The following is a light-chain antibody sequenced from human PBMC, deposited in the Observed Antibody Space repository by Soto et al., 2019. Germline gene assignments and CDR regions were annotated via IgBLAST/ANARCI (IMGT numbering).Light chain of an antibody. CDR2: GNS. CDR1: SSIIGAGYD. J-gene: IGLJ3*02. Sequence: QSVLTHPPSVSGAPGQRVTISCTGSSSIIGAGYDVHWYQQLPGTAPQLLLYGNSNRPSGVPDRFSGSKSGTSASLAITGLQAEDEADYYCQSYDSSLSGWVFGGGTKLTVL. CDR3: QSYDSSLSGWV. V-gene: IGLV1-40*01.